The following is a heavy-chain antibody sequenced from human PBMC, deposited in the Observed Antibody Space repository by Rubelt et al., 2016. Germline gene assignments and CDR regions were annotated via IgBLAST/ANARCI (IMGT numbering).Heavy chain of an antibody. V-gene: IGHV4-59*08. J-gene: IGHJ4*02. CDR3: ARTYRYYSDY. CDR1: GGSISSYY. D-gene: IGHD1-26*01. Sequence: QVQLQESGPGLVKPSETLSLTCTVSGGSISSYYWSWIRQPPGKGLEWIGYIYYTGSTHYNPSLKNRVTLSVDTSKNQFSLKLSSVTAADTAGYYCARTYRYYSDYWGQGTLVTVSS. CDR2: IYYTGST.